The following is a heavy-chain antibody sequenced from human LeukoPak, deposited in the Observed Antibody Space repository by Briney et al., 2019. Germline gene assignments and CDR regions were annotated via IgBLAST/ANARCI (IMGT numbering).Heavy chain of an antibody. CDR1: GGSFSGYY. D-gene: IGHD2-2*01. CDR2: IYYSGST. J-gene: IGHJ3*02. Sequence: SETLSLTCAVYGGSFSGYYWSWIRQPPGKGLEWIGYIYYSGSTKYNSSLKSRVTISVDTSKNQFSLKLSSVTAADTAMYYCARDDPDCGSTTCYPGAFDIWGQGTMVTVSS. V-gene: IGHV4-59*01. CDR3: ARDDPDCGSTTCYPGAFDI.